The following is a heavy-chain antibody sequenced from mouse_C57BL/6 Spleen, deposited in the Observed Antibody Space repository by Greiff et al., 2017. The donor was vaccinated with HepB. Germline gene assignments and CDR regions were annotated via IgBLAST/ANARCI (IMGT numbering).Heavy chain of an antibody. V-gene: IGHV1-69*01. CDR1: GYTFTSYW. CDR3: ARGDYDYDGAY. J-gene: IGHJ3*01. D-gene: IGHD2-4*01. Sequence: VQLQQPGAELVMPGASVKLSCKASGYTFTSYWMHWVKQRPGQGLEWIGEIDPSDSYTNYNHKFKGKSTLTVDKSSSTAYMQLSSLKSEDSAVYYCARGDYDYDGAYWGQVTLVTVSA. CDR2: IDPSDSYT.